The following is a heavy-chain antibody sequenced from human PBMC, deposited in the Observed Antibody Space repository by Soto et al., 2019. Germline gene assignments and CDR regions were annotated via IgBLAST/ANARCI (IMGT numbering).Heavy chain of an antibody. D-gene: IGHD6-19*01. CDR3: AKDLGSSGWLISLDY. CDR2: ISSSSSYI. Sequence: PGGSLRLSCTASAFTFSTYTMHWVRQAPGKGLEWVSSISSSSSYIYYADSLKGRFTISRDNAKNSLYLQMNSLRAEDTAVYYCAKDLGSSGWLISLDYWGQGTLVTVAS. J-gene: IGHJ4*02. CDR1: AFTFSTYT. V-gene: IGHV3-21*01.